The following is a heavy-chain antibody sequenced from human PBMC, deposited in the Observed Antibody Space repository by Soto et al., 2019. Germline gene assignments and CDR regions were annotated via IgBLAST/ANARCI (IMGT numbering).Heavy chain of an antibody. CDR3: ARSRYSSSWYRGDYYYGMDV. CDR2: IDPSDSYT. CDR1: GYSFTSYW. J-gene: IGHJ6*02. V-gene: IGHV5-10-1*01. Sequence: GESLKLSCKGSGYSFTSYWISWVRQMPGKGLEWIGRIDPSDSYTNYSPSFQGHVTISADKSISTAYLQWSSLKASDTAMYYCARSRYSSSWYRGDYYYGMDVWGQGTTVTVSS. D-gene: IGHD6-13*01.